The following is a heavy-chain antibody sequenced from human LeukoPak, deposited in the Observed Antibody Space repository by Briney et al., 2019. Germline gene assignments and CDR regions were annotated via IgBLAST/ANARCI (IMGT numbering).Heavy chain of an antibody. CDR2: TNSGGTTT. V-gene: IGHV3-23*01. CDR1: GFSFSDFS. J-gene: IGHJ4*02. D-gene: IGHD3-10*02. Sequence: GGSLRLSCATSGFSFSDFSRTWVRQAPGKGLEWISTTNSGGTTTYYPAPVKRRITISRDNYKNALYLQMCILTVEDTAIYYCAKQSYARSLGEGGRGTLVTVSS. CDR3: AKQSYARSLGE.